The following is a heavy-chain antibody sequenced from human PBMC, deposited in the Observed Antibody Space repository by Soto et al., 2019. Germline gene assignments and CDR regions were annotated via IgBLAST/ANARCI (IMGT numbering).Heavy chain of an antibody. Sequence: GGSLRLSCAASGFTFSRYWMYWVRQAPGQGLVWVSRINTDGSGTSYPDSVEGRFTVSRDNARNTLYLQMNSLRPDDTAVYYCARVQVDAFPHYFDYSGQGTLVTVSS. D-gene: IGHD2-21*01. CDR3: ARVQVDAFPHYFDY. V-gene: IGHV3-74*01. CDR2: INTDGSGT. J-gene: IGHJ4*02. CDR1: GFTFSRYW.